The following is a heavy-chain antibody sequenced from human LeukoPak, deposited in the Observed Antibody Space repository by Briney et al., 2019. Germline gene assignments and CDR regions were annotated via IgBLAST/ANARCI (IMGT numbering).Heavy chain of an antibody. CDR2: ISTDGSGT. V-gene: IGHV3-74*01. D-gene: IGHD2/OR15-2a*01. Sequence: GGSLRLSCAASGFTFSRYWMHWLRQAPGKGLVWVSRISTDGSGTSYADSVKGRFTISRDNGKNTPYLQMNSLRAEDTAVYYCASYLTSIPSGMDVWGQGTTVTVSS. CDR1: GFTFSRYW. J-gene: IGHJ6*02. CDR3: ASYLTSIPSGMDV.